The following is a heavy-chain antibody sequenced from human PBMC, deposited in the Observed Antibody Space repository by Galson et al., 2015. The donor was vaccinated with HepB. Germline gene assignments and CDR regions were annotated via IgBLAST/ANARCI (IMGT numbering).Heavy chain of an antibody. V-gene: IGHV3-21*01. CDR3: ARAYYDFWSGYSPYDAFDI. CDR1: GFTFSSYS. Sequence: SLRLSCAASGFTFSSYSMNWVRQAPGKGLEWVSSISSSSSYIYYAGSVKGRFTISRDNAKNSLYLQMNSLRAEDTAVYYCARAYYDFWSGYSPYDAFDIWGQGTMVTVSS. CDR2: ISSSSSYI. J-gene: IGHJ3*02. D-gene: IGHD3-3*01.